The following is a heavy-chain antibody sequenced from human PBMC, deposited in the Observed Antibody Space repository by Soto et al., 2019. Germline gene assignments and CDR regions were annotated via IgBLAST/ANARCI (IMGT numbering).Heavy chain of an antibody. J-gene: IGHJ6*02. V-gene: IGHV3-23*01. CDR1: GFTFSSYA. Sequence: EVQLLESGGGLVQPGGSPRLSCAASGFTFSSYAMSWVRQAPGKGLEWVSAISGRGGSTYYADSVKGRITISRDNCKNTLYLQMNSLRAEDTAVYDCAKRPGSSYYYGMDVCGQGTTVTVSS. CDR3: AKRPGSSYYYGMDV. D-gene: IGHD3-10*01. CDR2: ISGRGGST.